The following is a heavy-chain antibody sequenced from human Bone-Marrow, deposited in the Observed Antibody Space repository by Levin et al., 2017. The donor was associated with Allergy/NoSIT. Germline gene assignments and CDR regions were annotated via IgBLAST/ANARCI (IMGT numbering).Heavy chain of an antibody. Sequence: ASGPTVVKSTQTLTLTCTFSGFSLSTTKVGVGWFRQPPGKALEWLALLYWDDAERYSPSLENRLSITKDTSKNQVVLTMTNMDPVDTATYYCARRIWSYYGRAGYPLFDPWGQGVLVTVSS. CDR1: GFSLSTTKVG. CDR2: LYWDDAE. D-gene: IGHD3-10*01. CDR3: ARRIWSYYGRAGYPLFDP. V-gene: IGHV2-5*02. J-gene: IGHJ5*02.